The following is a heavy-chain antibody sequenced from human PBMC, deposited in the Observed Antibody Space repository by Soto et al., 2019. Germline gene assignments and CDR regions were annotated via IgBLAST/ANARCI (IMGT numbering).Heavy chain of an antibody. CDR2: ISYDGSD. D-gene: IGHD3-22*01. Sequence: QMQLVESGGGVVQPGRSLRLSCVASGFPFSEFGMHWVRQAPGKGLEWVALISYDGSDYADSVKGRFTISRDDSRDTLFLHMDNLRPHDTGVYYCARRWNYYLDVWGQGTLVAVSS. CDR3: ARRWNYYLDV. J-gene: IGHJ4*02. CDR1: GFPFSEFG. V-gene: IGHV3-33*05.